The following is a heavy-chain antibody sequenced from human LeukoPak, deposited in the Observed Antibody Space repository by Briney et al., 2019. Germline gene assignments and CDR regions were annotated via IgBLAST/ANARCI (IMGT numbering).Heavy chain of an antibody. CDR2: IYSGGST. CDR1: GFTFSNYA. J-gene: IGHJ4*02. CDR3: ARAESGQWYIDY. V-gene: IGHV3-66*01. Sequence: PGGCLRLSCVASGFTFSNYAVSWVRQAPGKGLEWVSLIYSGGSTYYADSVKGRFTISRDNSKNTLYLQMNSLRAEDTAVYYCARAESGQWYIDYWGQGTLVTVSS. D-gene: IGHD6-19*01.